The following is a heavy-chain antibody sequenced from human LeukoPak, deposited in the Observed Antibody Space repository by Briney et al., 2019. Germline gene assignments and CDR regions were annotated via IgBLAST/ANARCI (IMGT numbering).Heavy chain of an antibody. CDR3: ARDGRPWFGTSPTFDY. V-gene: IGHV1-2*06. CDR1: GYTFTVYY. D-gene: IGHD3-10*01. CDR2: INPNSGGT. Sequence: ASVKVSCKASGYTFTVYYMHWVRQAPGQGLGWMGRINPNSGGTNYAQKFQGRVTMTRDTSISTAYMELSRLRSDDTAVYYCARDGRPWFGTSPTFDYWGQGTLVTVSS. J-gene: IGHJ4*02.